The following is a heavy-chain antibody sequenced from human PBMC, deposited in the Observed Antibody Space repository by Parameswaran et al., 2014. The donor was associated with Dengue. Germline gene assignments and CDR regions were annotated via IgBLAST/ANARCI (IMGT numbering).Heavy chain of an antibody. J-gene: IGHJ6*03. CDR1: GFTFGDYA. D-gene: IGHD2-2*01. CDR2: IRSKAYGGTT. V-gene: IGHV3-49*03. CDR3: TRDIVVVPGVDYYYYMDV. Sequence: GSLRLSCTASGFTFGDYAMSWFRQAPGKGLEWVGFIRSKAYGGTTEYAASVKGRFTISRDDSKSIAYLQMNSLKTEDTAVYYCTRDIVVVPGVDYYYYMDVWGKGTTVTVSS.